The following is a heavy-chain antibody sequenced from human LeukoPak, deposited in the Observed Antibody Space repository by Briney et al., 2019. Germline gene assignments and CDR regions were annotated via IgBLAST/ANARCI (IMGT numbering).Heavy chain of an antibody. D-gene: IGHD4-17*01. J-gene: IGHJ4*02. Sequence: TGGSLRLSCAAYGFTFSSYGMQWVRQAPGKGLGWVAVISYDGSNKYYADSVKGRFTISRDNSKNTLYLQMNSLRAEDTAVYYCARDQTTDFDYWGQGTLVTVSS. CDR2: ISYDGSNK. CDR1: GFTFSSYG. CDR3: ARDQTTDFDY. V-gene: IGHV3-30*03.